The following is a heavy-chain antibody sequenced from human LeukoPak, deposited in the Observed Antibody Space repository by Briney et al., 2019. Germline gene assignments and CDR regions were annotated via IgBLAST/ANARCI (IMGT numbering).Heavy chain of an antibody. CDR3: ARARVYYDFWSGYHRIPHYYYMDV. J-gene: IGHJ6*03. CDR1: GGSISSGSYY. Sequence: SETLSLTCTVSGGSISSGSYYWSWIRQPAGKGLEWIGRIYTSGSTNYNPSLKSRVTISVDTSKNQFSLKLSSVTAADTAVYYCARARVYYDFWSGYHRIPHYYYMDVWGKGTTVTVSS. V-gene: IGHV4-61*02. CDR2: IYTSGST. D-gene: IGHD3-3*01.